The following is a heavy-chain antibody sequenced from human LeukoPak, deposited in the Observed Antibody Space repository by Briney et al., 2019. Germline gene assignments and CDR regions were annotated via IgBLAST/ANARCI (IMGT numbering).Heavy chain of an antibody. CDR2: INHSGST. V-gene: IGHV4-34*01. Sequence: SETLSLTCAVYGGSFSGYYWIWIRQPSGKGLEWNGEINHSGSTNYNPSLKSRVTISVDTSKNQFSLKLSSVTAADTAVYYCARGLFIAVAGTAGAGKNYYYFYMDVWGKGTTVTVSS. CDR1: GGSFSGYY. D-gene: IGHD6-19*01. CDR3: ARGLFIAVAGTAGAGKNYYYFYMDV. J-gene: IGHJ6*03.